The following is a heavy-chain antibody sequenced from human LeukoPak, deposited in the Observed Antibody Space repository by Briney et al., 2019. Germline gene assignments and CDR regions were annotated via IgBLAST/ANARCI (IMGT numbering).Heavy chain of an antibody. CDR2: IIPILGIA. J-gene: IGHJ5*02. CDR1: GGTFSSYT. CDR3: ASGPGIAAAANWFDP. Sequence: SVKLSCKASGGTFSSYTISWVRQAPGQGLEWMERIIPILGIANYAQKFQGRVTITADKSTSTAYMELSSLRSEDTAVYYCASGPGIAAAANWFDPWGQGTLVTVSS. V-gene: IGHV1-69*02. D-gene: IGHD6-13*01.